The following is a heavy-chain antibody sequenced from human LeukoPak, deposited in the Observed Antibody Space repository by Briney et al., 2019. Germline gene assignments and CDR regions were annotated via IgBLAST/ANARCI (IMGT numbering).Heavy chain of an antibody. Sequence: GGSLRLSCAASGFTFHDYAMHWVRHAPGKGLEWVSLISWDGGSTYYADSVKGRFTISRENSKNSLYLQMNSLRAEDTALYYCAKDSSVHWSFEYYMDVWGKGTTVTVSS. J-gene: IGHJ6*03. CDR1: GFTFHDYA. CDR3: AKDSSVHWSFEYYMDV. CDR2: ISWDGGST. D-gene: IGHD3-9*01. V-gene: IGHV3-43D*03.